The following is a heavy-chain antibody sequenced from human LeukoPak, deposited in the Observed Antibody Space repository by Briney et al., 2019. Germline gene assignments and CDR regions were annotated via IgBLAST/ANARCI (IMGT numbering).Heavy chain of an antibody. D-gene: IGHD3-22*01. CDR3: ATGNYYDSRGYYTFGH. Sequence: GSLRLSCAASGFTFSRYWMHWVRQAPGKGLVWVSRINGDGSTTSYADSVKGGFTISRDNAKNTLYLQMNSLRAEDTAVYYCATGNYYDSRGYYTFGHWGQGTLVIVSS. J-gene: IGHJ1*01. V-gene: IGHV3-74*01. CDR2: INGDGSTT. CDR1: GFTFSRYW.